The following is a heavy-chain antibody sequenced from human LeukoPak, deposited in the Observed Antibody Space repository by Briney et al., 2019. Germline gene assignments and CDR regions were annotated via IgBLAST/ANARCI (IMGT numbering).Heavy chain of an antibody. CDR3: ATPFIAVANYYGMDV. D-gene: IGHD6-19*01. J-gene: IGHJ6*02. Sequence: ASVKVSCKASGGTFSSYAISWVRQAPGQGLEWMGGIIPIFGTANYAQKFQGRVTITADESTSTAYMELSSLRSEDTAVYYCATPFIAVANYYGMDVWGQGTTVTVSS. V-gene: IGHV1-69*13. CDR2: IIPIFGTA. CDR1: GGTFSSYA.